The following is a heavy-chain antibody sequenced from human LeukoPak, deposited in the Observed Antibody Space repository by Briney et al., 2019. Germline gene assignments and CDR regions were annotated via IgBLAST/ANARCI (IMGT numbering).Heavy chain of an antibody. CDR2: ISGSGGST. D-gene: IGHD5-18*01. Sequence: GASLRLSCAASGFPFSSYSMTWVRQAPGKGLEWVSVISGSGGSTYYADSVKGRFTISGDNSKNTLHLQMNSLRAEDTAVYYCAIAPLRSYSYLYDDYWGQGTLVTVSS. CDR1: GFPFSSYS. V-gene: IGHV3-23*01. CDR3: AIAPLRSYSYLYDDY. J-gene: IGHJ4*02.